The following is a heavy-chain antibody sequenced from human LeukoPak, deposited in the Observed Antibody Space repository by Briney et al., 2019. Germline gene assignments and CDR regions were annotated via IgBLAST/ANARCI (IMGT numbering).Heavy chain of an antibody. CDR2: ISSSSSYI. Sequence: PGGSLRLSCAVSGFSFSSYNMHWVRQAPGKGLEWVSFISSSSSYIYYTDSVKGRFTIFRDNAKNSLYLQMNSLRAEDTAVYYCARDKGDYDTSGSLFVFGGQGTLVTVSS. D-gene: IGHD3-22*01. CDR1: GFSFSSYN. J-gene: IGHJ4*02. CDR3: ARDKGDYDTSGSLFVF. V-gene: IGHV3-21*04.